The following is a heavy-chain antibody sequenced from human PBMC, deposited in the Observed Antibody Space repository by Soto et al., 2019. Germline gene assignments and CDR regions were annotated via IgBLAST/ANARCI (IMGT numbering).Heavy chain of an antibody. V-gene: IGHV1-8*01. CDR3: AREVLRYFDWLPHDAFDI. Sequence: EASVKVSCKASGYTFTSYDINWVRQATGQGLEWMGWMNPNSGNTGYAQKFQGRVTMTRNTSISTAYMELSSLRSEDTAVYYCAREVLRYFDWLPHDAFDIWGQGTMVTVSS. CDR2: MNPNSGNT. CDR1: GYTFTSYD. D-gene: IGHD3-9*01. J-gene: IGHJ3*02.